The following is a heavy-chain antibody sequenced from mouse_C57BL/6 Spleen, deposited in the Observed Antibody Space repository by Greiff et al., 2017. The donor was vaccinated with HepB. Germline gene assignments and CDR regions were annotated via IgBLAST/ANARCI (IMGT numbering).Heavy chain of an antibody. V-gene: IGHV1-26*01. CDR3: ARQYYGISYWYFDV. Sequence: EVQLQQSGPELVKPGASVKISCKASGYTFTDYYMNWVKQSHGKSLEWIGDINPNNGGTSYNQKFKGKATLTVDKSSSTAYMELRSLTSEDSAVYYCARQYYGISYWYFDVWGTGTTVTVSS. J-gene: IGHJ1*03. CDR1: GYTFTDYY. D-gene: IGHD1-1*01. CDR2: INPNNGGT.